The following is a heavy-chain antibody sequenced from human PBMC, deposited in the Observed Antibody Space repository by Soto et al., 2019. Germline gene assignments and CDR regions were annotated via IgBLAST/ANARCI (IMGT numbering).Heavy chain of an antibody. J-gene: IGHJ4*02. Sequence: QVQLVESGGGVVQPGRSLRLSCAASGFTFINYAMHWVRQAPGKGLEWVAVVSSDGDNEYYADSVKGLFTISRDNSKNTLYLQMENLRVEDTAVYYCARVGAQYSIPPVDLDYWGQGNLVTVSS. CDR3: ARVGAQYSIPPVDLDY. V-gene: IGHV3-30-3*01. CDR1: GFTFINYA. D-gene: IGHD1-26*01. CDR2: VSSDGDNE.